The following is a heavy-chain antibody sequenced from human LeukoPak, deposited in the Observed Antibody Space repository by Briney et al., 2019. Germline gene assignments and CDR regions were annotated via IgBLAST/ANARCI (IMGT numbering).Heavy chain of an antibody. CDR2: INPDSGGT. Sequence: ASVKVSCKASGYTFTGYYIHWVRQAPGQGLEWVGWINPDSGGTNYAQKFQGRVTMTRDTSIRTAYMELSRLRYDDTAVYYCARVDDRGHYYDSSGPRKLFDYWGQGTLVTVSS. J-gene: IGHJ4*02. D-gene: IGHD3-22*01. CDR1: GYTFTGYY. CDR3: ARVDDRGHYYDSSGPRKLFDY. V-gene: IGHV1-2*02.